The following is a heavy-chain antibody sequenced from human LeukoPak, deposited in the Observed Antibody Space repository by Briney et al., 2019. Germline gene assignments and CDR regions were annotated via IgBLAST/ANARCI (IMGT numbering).Heavy chain of an antibody. V-gene: IGHV3-30-3*01. CDR3: ARSAWGGSYYGGYYYYRLDV. Sequence: GGSLRLSCAASGFMFSIYVMHWVRQAPGKGLEWVAVISYDVSNKYYADSVKGRFTISRDNSKNTLYLQMDSVRAQDTALYYCARSAWGGSYYGGYYYYRLDVWGQGTTVTVSS. D-gene: IGHD1-26*01. CDR2: ISYDVSNK. J-gene: IGHJ6*02. CDR1: GFMFSIYV.